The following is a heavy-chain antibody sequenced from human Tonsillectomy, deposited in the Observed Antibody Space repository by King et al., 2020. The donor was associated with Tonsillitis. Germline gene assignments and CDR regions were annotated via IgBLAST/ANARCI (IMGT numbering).Heavy chain of an antibody. D-gene: IGHD2-8*01. J-gene: IGHJ4*01. CDR2: IRSDGSSK. CDR3: GGMVYSGDY. CDR1: GFTFSSYG. V-gene: IGHV3-30*02. Sequence: QLVQSGGGVVQPGGSLRLSCAASGFTFSSYGMHWVRQAPGKGLEWVAFIRSDGSSKHYADSVKGRFTISRDNSNNTLYLLMNSLRAEDTAVYYCGGMVYSGDYWGQGSLVTVSS.